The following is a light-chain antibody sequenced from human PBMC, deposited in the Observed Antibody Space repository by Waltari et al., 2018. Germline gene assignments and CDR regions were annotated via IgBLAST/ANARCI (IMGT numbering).Light chain of an antibody. V-gene: IGKV1-39*01. CDR1: QSISSY. CDR3: QQSYSTPPIT. J-gene: IGKJ3*01. Sequence: DIQMTQSPSSLSASVGDRVTITCRASQSISSYLNWYQQKPGKAPKLLIYAASSLQSGVPSRFSGSGSGTDFTLTISSLQPEDFATYYCQQSYSTPPITFGPGTKV. CDR2: AAS.